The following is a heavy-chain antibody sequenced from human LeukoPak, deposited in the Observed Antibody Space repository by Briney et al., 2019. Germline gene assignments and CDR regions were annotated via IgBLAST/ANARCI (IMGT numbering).Heavy chain of an antibody. CDR2: VSYSGTT. CDR1: GGSLSSDY. D-gene: IGHD3-10*02. J-gene: IGHJ6*03. Sequence: PSETLSLTCTASGGSLSSDYWSWIRQPPGKGLGWIGYVSYSGTTNYNPSLNSRLTISLDTSKNRFSLNLSSVTAADTAIYFCARYVRGPDYYIDVWGKGTTVTVSS. CDR3: ARYVRGPDYYIDV. V-gene: IGHV4-59*01.